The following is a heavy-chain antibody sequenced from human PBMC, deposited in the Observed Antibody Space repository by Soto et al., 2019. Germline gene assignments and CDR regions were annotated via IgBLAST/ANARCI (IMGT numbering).Heavy chain of an antibody. CDR2: ISYDGGAK. CDR1: GFTFSSYG. J-gene: IGHJ4*02. Sequence: GSLRLSCAASGFTFSSYGVHWVRQAPGKGLEWVAVISYDGGAKYFGDSVKGRFTISRDNSKNTLYLEMNSLRAEDTAVYFCAKDRSGYDWYFDYWGQGTLVTVSS. CDR3: AKDRSGYDWYFDY. V-gene: IGHV3-30*18. D-gene: IGHD5-12*01.